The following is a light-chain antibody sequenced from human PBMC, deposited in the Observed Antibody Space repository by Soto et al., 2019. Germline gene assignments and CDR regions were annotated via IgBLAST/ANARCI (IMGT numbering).Light chain of an antibody. V-gene: IGKV1-5*03. CDR3: QHYTTYSGT. Sequence: DIHMTQSPATLSASVGDRCTITCRASQSISTWLAWYQQKPGKAPKLLIYWASSLESGVPSRFSCSGSGTEFTLTISSLQPDDLATYYCQHYTTYSGTFGPGTKVDIK. CDR2: WAS. CDR1: QSISTW. J-gene: IGKJ3*01.